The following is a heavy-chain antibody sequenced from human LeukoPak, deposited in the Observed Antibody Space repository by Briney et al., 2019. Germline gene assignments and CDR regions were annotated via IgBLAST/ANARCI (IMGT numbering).Heavy chain of an antibody. CDR1: GGSISSYY. Sequence: SETLSLTCTVSGGSISSYYWSWIRQPPGKGLEWIGYIYYSGSTNYNPSLESRVTISVDTSKNQFSLKLSSVTAADTAVYYCARAGNDFWSGSLNSFDYWGQGTLVTVSS. CDR3: ARAGNDFWSGSLNSFDY. CDR2: IYYSGST. V-gene: IGHV4-59*01. J-gene: IGHJ4*02. D-gene: IGHD3-3*01.